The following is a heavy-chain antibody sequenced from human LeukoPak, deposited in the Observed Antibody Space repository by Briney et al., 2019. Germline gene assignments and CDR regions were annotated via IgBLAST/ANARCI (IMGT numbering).Heavy chain of an antibody. V-gene: IGHV4-38-2*02. D-gene: IGHD2-2*01. Sequence: SETLSLTCTVSGYSISSGYYWGWIRQPPGKGLEWIGSIYHSGSTYYNPSLKSRVTISVDTSKNQFSLKLSSVTAADTAVYYCAREMVVVPAATMGAFDIWGQGTMVTVSS. CDR1: GYSISSGYY. CDR3: AREMVVVPAATMGAFDI. CDR2: IYHSGST. J-gene: IGHJ3*02.